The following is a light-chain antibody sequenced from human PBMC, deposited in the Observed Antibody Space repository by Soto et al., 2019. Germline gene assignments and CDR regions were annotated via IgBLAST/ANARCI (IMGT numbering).Light chain of an antibody. CDR2: EVS. CDR1: SSDVGSYNL. V-gene: IGLV2-23*02. Sequence: QSVLTQPASVSGSPGQSITISCTGTSSDVGSYNLVSWYQQHPGKAPKLMIYEVSKWPSGISNRFSGSKSRNTASLTISGLQAVDEGDYYCCSYAGSHYVFGTGTKVTVL. J-gene: IGLJ1*01. CDR3: CSYAGSHYV.